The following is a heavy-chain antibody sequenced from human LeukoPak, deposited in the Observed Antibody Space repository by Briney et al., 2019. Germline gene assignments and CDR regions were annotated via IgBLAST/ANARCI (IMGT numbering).Heavy chain of an antibody. V-gene: IGHV3-23*01. CDR2: ISGSGGDT. CDR1: GFTFTNYA. J-gene: IGHJ4*02. CDR3: AKAVGRYFYGSGSYWDY. Sequence: GGSLRLSCAASGFTFTNYAMSWVRQAPGKGLEWVSAISGSGGDTYYADSVKGRFTISRDNFKNTLYLQMSSLRVEDTALFYCAKAVGRYFYGSGSYWDYWGQGNLVTVPS. D-gene: IGHD3-10*01.